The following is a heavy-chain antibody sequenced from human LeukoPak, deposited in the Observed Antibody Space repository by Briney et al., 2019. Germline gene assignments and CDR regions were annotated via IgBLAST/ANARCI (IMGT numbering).Heavy chain of an antibody. Sequence: PSETLSLTCTVSGGSISSFFWSWIRQPPGKGLEWIGSMHYSGDTKYNPSLKSRGSLSIDTSKQQFSLRLSSVTAADTAVYYCARDLELERNRWNYFESWGQGTLVTVSS. D-gene: IGHD1-1*01. CDR2: MHYSGDT. J-gene: IGHJ4*02. V-gene: IGHV4-59*01. CDR1: GGSISSFF. CDR3: ARDLELERNRWNYFES.